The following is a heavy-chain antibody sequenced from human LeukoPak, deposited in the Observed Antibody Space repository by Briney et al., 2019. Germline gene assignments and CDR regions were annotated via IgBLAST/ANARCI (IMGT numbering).Heavy chain of an antibody. Sequence: GGSLRLSCAASGITASNFYMMWVRQAPGKGLEWVSYISNNDVTKYADSVRGRLTISRDNSKNILYLQMNSLRVEDTAMYWCACSVTTVGAYDYWGQGAPVTVSS. CDR1: GITASNFY. V-gene: IGHV3-53*01. CDR2: ISNNDVT. D-gene: IGHD1-1*01. CDR3: ACSVTTVGAYDY. J-gene: IGHJ4*02.